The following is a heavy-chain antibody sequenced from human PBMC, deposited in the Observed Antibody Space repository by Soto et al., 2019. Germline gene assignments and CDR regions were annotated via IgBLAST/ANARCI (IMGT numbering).Heavy chain of an antibody. CDR2: LSGSGGTA. J-gene: IGHJ3*01. D-gene: IGHD6-19*01. CDR1: GFTFNSYA. Sequence: EVQLLESGGGLVQPGGSLRLSCAASGFTFNSYAMSWVRQTPGKGLEWVSGLSGSGGTAYYADSVKGRFTISIDNSNNMLYLQMNSLRAEDTAKYYCVKEGSGWYSRGPLDFRGRGTMVTVSS. V-gene: IGHV3-23*01. CDR3: VKEGSGWYSRGPLDF.